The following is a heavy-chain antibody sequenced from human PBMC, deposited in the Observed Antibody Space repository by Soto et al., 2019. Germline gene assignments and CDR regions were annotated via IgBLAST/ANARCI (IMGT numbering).Heavy chain of an antibody. Sequence: GGSLRLSCTASGFTFSNYAMSWVRQAPGKGLEWVSAFSSGGGGTYYADSVKGRFTISRDNSKNTLSLQMNSLRAEDTAVYYCTKANRYCSGANCFTFDYWGLGTLVTVSS. D-gene: IGHD2-15*01. CDR1: GFTFSNYA. CDR2: FSSGGGGT. CDR3: TKANRYCSGANCFTFDY. V-gene: IGHV3-23*01. J-gene: IGHJ4*02.